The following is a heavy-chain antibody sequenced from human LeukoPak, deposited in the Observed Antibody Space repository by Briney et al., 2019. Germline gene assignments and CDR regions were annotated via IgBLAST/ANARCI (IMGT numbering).Heavy chain of an antibody. CDR3: ARQLYSSGWPNWFDP. Sequence: SETLSLTCTVSGGSISSHYWSWVRQPPGKGLEWLGYIYYSGSTNYNPSLKSRVTISVDTSKNQFSLKLSSVTAADTAVYYCARQLYSSGWPNWFDPWGQGTLVTVSS. CDR1: GGSISSHY. J-gene: IGHJ5*02. D-gene: IGHD6-19*01. CDR2: IYYSGST. V-gene: IGHV4-59*08.